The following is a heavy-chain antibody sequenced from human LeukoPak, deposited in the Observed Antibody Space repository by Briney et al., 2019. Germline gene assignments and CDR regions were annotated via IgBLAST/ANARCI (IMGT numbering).Heavy chain of an antibody. CDR3: ARDYDVLTAYPPSQLFDP. J-gene: IGHJ5*02. CDR2: IYTSGST. V-gene: IGHV4-61*02. CDR1: GGSISSSSYY. Sequence: PSETLSLTCTVSGGSISSSSYYWSWIRQPAGKGLEWIGRIYTSGSTNYNPSLKSRVTISVDTSKNQFSLKLSSGTAADTAVYYCARDYDVLTAYPPSQLFDPWGQGTLVTVSS. D-gene: IGHD3-9*01.